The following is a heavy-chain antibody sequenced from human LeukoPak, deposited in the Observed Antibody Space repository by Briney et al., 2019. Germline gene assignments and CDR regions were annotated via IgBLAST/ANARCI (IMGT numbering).Heavy chain of an antibody. CDR3: ARIHDTSMGRFDY. CDR2: INTHSGGT. D-gene: IGHD5-18*01. Sequence: GASVKVSCKTSGYTFTAFFMRWVRQAPGQGLEWMGWINTHSGGTNYAQKFQGRVTMTRDTSISTAYMELSRLTSDDTAVYYCARIHDTSMGRFDYWGQGTLVTVSS. V-gene: IGHV1-2*02. J-gene: IGHJ4*02. CDR1: GYTFTAFF.